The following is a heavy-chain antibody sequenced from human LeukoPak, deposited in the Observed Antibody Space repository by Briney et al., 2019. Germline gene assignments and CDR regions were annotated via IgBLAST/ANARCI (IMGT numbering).Heavy chain of an antibody. CDR1: GFTFSSYS. J-gene: IGHJ4*02. CDR2: ISSSSSYI. Sequence: GGSLRLSCAASGFTFSSYSMNWVRQAPGKGLEWGSSISSSSSYIYYADSVKGRFTISRDNAKNSLYLQMNSLRAEDTAVYYCARDRRGAVAGTNFDYWGQGPLVTVSS. V-gene: IGHV3-21*01. CDR3: ARDRRGAVAGTNFDY. D-gene: IGHD6-19*01.